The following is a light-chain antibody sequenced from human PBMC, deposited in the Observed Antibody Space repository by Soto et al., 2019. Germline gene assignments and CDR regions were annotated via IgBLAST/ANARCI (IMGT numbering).Light chain of an antibody. CDR1: NSDIGVYNS. CDR3: SSYSRSSSV. Sequence: QSALTQPASVSGSPGQSITISCTGTNSDIGVYNSVSWYQHHPGKAPKLMIYDVSNRPSGISNRFSGSKSGNTASLTISGLQADDEADYYCSSYSRSSSVFGTGTKVTVL. V-gene: IGLV2-14*03. CDR2: DVS. J-gene: IGLJ1*01.